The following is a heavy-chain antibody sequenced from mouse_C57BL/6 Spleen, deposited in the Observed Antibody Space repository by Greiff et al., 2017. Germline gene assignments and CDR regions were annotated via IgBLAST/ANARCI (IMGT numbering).Heavy chain of an antibody. CDR2: IYPGSGNT. CDR3: ARGGSRGYFDV. CDR1: GYTFTAYY. J-gene: IGHJ1*03. Sequence: QVQLQQSGAELVRPGASVKLSCKASGYTFTAYYINWVKQRPGQGLEWIARIYPGSGNTYYNEKFKGKATLTAEKSSSTAYMQLSSLTSEDSAVYFCARGGSRGYFDVWGTGTTVTVSS. D-gene: IGHD1-1*01. V-gene: IGHV1-76*01.